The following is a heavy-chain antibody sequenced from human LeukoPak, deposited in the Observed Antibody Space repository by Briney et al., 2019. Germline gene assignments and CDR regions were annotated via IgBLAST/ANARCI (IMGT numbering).Heavy chain of an antibody. CDR1: GFTFSSEW. Sequence: GSLRLSCAASGFTFSSEWMHWVRQAPGRGLVWISHINSDGGSTHYGDSVKGRFTISRDNTKNSLYLQMNSLRAEDTAVYYCARADYFDYWGQGTLVTVSS. J-gene: IGHJ4*02. V-gene: IGHV3-74*01. CDR3: ARADYFDY. CDR2: INSDGGST.